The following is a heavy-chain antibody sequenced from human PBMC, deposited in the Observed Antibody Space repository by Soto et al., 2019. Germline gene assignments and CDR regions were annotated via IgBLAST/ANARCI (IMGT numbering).Heavy chain of an antibody. CDR2: INHSGST. V-gene: IGHV4-34*01. Sequence: QVQLPQWGAGLLKPSETLSLTCAVYGGSFGDYYWSWIRQPPRKGLEWIGEINHSGSTNYNPSLKSRVTISVDTSKNQFSLRLSSVTAADTAVYYCARGGAPSRGGNFARFDPWGQGTLVTVSS. J-gene: IGHJ5*02. D-gene: IGHD1-26*01. CDR1: GGSFGDYY. CDR3: ARGGAPSRGGNFARFDP.